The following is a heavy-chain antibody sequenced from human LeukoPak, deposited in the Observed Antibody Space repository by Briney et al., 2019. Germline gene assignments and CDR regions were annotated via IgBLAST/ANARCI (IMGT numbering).Heavy chain of an antibody. CDR1: GFTFSSYS. D-gene: IGHD5-12*01. V-gene: IGHV3-48*04. J-gene: IGHJ6*03. CDR3: ASGYDYYYYMDV. Sequence: GGSLRLSCAASGFTFSSYSMNWVRQAPGKGLEWVSYISSSSSTIYYADSVKGRFTISRDNAKNSLYLQMNSLRAEDTAVYYCASGYDYYYYMDVWGKGTTVTVSS. CDR2: ISSSSSTI.